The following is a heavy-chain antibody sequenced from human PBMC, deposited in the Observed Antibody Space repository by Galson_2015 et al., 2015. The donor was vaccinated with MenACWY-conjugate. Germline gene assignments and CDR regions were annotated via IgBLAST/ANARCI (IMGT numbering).Heavy chain of an antibody. J-gene: IGHJ6*02. CDR2: INPVDSNI. Sequence: QSGAEVKKPGESLKISCQGSGYSFTNYWIAWVRQMPGKGLEWVGLINPVDSNIRYSPPFQGQVTISADKSISTAYLQWNSLQASDTAMYYCARHPPGGRGMDVWGQGTTVTVSS. V-gene: IGHV5-51*01. CDR3: ARHPPGGRGMDV. CDR1: GYSFTNYW. D-gene: IGHD1-26*01.